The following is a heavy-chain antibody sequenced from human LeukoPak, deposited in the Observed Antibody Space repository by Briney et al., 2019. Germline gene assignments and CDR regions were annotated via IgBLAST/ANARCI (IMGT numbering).Heavy chain of an antibody. J-gene: IGHJ4*02. Sequence: SETLSLTCTVSGGSISSSSYYWGWIRQPPGKGLEWIGSIYYSGSTYYNPSLKSRVTISVDTSKNQFSLKLSSVTAADTAVYYCAYMTTFYYFDYWGQRTLVTVSS. D-gene: IGHD4-11*01. CDR1: GGSISSSSYY. CDR3: AYMTTFYYFDY. V-gene: IGHV4-39*01. CDR2: IYYSGST.